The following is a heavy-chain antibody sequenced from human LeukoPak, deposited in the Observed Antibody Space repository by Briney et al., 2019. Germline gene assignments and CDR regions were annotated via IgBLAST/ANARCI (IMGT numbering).Heavy chain of an antibody. D-gene: IGHD3-10*01. V-gene: IGHV3-23*01. Sequence: GGSLRLSCAASGFIFSSYSMSWVRQAPGKGLEWVSVITGSGGNTYYADSVKGRFTISKDNSKNTVYLQMNSLRAEDTAVYYCATSGLPGQITLPHDWGQGTLVTVSS. CDR2: ITGSGGNT. CDR1: GFIFSSYS. J-gene: IGHJ1*01. CDR3: ATSGLPGQITLPHD.